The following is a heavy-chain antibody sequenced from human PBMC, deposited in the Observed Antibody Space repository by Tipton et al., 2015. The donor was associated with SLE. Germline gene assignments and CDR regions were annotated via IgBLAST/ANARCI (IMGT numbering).Heavy chain of an antibody. V-gene: IGHV3-30*02. D-gene: IGHD6-19*01. CDR2: IRYDGSNK. Sequence: GSLRLSCAASGFTFSSYGMHWVRQAPGKGLEWVAFIRYDGSNKYYADSVKGRSTISRDNSKNTLYLQMNSLRAEDTAVYYCAKDRTPIAVAANDAFVIWGQGTMVTVSS. J-gene: IGHJ3*02. CDR3: AKDRTPIAVAANDAFVI. CDR1: GFTFSSYG.